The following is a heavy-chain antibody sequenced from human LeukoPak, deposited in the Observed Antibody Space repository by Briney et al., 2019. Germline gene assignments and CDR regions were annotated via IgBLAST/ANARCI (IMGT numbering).Heavy chain of an antibody. Sequence: PGGSLRLSCAVSGFAVSSNYMAWVRQTPGKGLEWVSVVLRGATTYYADSVKGRFTISTDNSKNMLYLQMKSLRADDSAVYYCAKERLRYFDWLFGYWGQGTLVTVSS. J-gene: IGHJ4*02. V-gene: IGHV3-66*01. CDR2: VLRGATT. CDR1: GFAVSSNY. D-gene: IGHD3-9*01. CDR3: AKERLRYFDWLFGY.